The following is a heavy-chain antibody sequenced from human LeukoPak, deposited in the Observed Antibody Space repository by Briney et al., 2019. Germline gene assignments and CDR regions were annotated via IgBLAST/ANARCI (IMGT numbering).Heavy chain of an antibody. J-gene: IGHJ3*02. Sequence: SQTLSLTCAISGDSVSSNSAAWNWIRQSPSRGLEWLGRTYYRSKWYNDYAVSVKSRITINPDTSKNQFSLQLNSVTPEDTAVYYCARVPGYSSGWWNRRDAFDIWGQGTMVTVSS. CDR3: ARVPGYSSGWWNRRDAFDI. D-gene: IGHD6-19*01. CDR2: TYYRSKWYN. V-gene: IGHV6-1*01. CDR1: GDSVSSNSAA.